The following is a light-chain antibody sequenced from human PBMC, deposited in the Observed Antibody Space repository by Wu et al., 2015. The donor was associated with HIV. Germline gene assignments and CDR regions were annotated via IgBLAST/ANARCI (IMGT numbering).Light chain of an antibody. Sequence: DTLLTQSPGTLSLSPGERATLSCRASQSVTSNYLAWYQQKPGQAPRLLIYATSNRATGIPDRISGSGSGTLFTLTISRLEPEDSAVYFCQQYASSPTFGQGTRLEIK. CDR3: QQYASSPT. J-gene: IGKJ5*01. CDR2: ATS. CDR1: QSVTSNY. V-gene: IGKV3-20*01.